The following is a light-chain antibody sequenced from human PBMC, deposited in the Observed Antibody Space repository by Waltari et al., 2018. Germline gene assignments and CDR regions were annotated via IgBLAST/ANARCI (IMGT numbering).Light chain of an antibody. CDR1: QSILTW. CDR3: QQYNTYSPGPT. J-gene: IGKJ4*01. CDR2: KAS. Sequence: DIQMTQSPSTLSASVGDRVTITCRASQSILTWLAWYQQKPGKAPWLLMSKASSLQTGVPSRFSGSGSGTEFTLTISSLEPDDFATYYCQQYNTYSPGPTFGGGTKVEIK. V-gene: IGKV1-5*03.